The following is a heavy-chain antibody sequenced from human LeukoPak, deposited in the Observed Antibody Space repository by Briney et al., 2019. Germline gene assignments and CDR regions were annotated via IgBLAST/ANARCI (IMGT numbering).Heavy chain of an antibody. Sequence: SVQVSLKASGGTFLHYALGGVRQAPGQGLEWMGRIIPILGVANYAQKFQGRVSITADKSTGTAYMELSSLRSEDTAVYFCARAPGDDASGIWGARAMVTVSS. J-gene: IGHJ3*02. CDR1: GGTFLHYA. CDR3: ARAPGDDASGI. V-gene: IGHV1-69*04. D-gene: IGHD3-10*01. CDR2: IIPILGVA.